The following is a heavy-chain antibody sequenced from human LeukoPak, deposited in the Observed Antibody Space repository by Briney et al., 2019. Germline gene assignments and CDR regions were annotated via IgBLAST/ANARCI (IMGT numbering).Heavy chain of an antibody. D-gene: IGHD6-19*01. CDR1: GFTFSRSV. CDR3: AKDKYSSGWYQAFDY. V-gene: IGHV3-30*02. Sequence: GGSLRLSCVASGFTFSRSVMHWVRQAPGKGLEWVSFIPFDGSDKYYADSVKGRFTISRDNSQNTLYLQMNSLRAEDTAVYYCAKDKYSSGWYQAFDYWGQGTLVTVSS. CDR2: IPFDGSDK. J-gene: IGHJ4*02.